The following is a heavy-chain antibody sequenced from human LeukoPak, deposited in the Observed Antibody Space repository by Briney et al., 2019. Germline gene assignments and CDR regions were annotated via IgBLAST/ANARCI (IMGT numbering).Heavy chain of an antibody. CDR1: GYTSTDYA. CDR2: INTNTGNP. D-gene: IGHD3-22*01. CDR3: ARALDYYDTSGGY. Sequence: ASVKVSCKASGYTSTDYAMNWVRQAPGQGLEWMGWINTNTGNPTYAQGFTGRFVFSLDTSVSTAYLQISSLKAEDAAIYYCARALDYYDTSGGYWGQGTLVTVSS. J-gene: IGHJ4*02. V-gene: IGHV7-4-1*02.